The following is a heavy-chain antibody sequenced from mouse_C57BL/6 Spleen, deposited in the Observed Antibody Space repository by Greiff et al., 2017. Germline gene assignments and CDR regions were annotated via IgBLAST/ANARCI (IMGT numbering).Heavy chain of an antibody. CDR1: GYTFTDYE. CDR2: IDPETGGT. CDR3: TWDGYYVWFAY. J-gene: IGHJ3*01. Sequence: VQLQQSGAELVRPGASVTLSCKASGYTFTDYEMHWVKQTPVHGLEWIGAIDPETGGTAYNQKFKGKAILTADKSSSTAYMELRSLTSEDSAVYYCTWDGYYVWFAYWGQGTLVTVSA. D-gene: IGHD2-3*01. V-gene: IGHV1-15*01.